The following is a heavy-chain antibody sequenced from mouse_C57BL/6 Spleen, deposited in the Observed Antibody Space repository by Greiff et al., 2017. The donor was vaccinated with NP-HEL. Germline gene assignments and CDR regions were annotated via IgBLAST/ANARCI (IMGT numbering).Heavy chain of an antibody. CDR2: ILPGSGST. Sequence: QVQLQQSGAELMKPGASVKLSCKATGYTFTGYWIEWVKQRPGHGLEWIGEILPGSGSTNYNEKFKGKATFTADTSSNTAYMQLSSLTTEDSANCYCARGGGFITTVDAMDYWGQGTSVTVSS. CDR1: GYTFTGYW. CDR3: ARGGGFITTVDAMDY. V-gene: IGHV1-9*01. J-gene: IGHJ4*01. D-gene: IGHD1-1*01.